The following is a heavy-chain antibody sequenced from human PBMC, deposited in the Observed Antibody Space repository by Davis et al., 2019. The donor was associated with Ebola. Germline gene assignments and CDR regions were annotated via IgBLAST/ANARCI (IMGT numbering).Heavy chain of an antibody. V-gene: IGHV3-30*18. CDR2: ISFDGSDE. CDR3: AKDRLDWGSPPLFDS. CDR1: GFPFSSYN. Sequence: GESLKTSCTASGFPFSSYNMNWVRQVPGKGLEWVAIISFDGSDEYLIDSVKGRFTVSRDNSMNTLYLQMDSLRPEDTAVYYCAKDRLDWGSPPLFDSWGQGTLVTVSS. J-gene: IGHJ4*02. D-gene: IGHD3/OR15-3a*01.